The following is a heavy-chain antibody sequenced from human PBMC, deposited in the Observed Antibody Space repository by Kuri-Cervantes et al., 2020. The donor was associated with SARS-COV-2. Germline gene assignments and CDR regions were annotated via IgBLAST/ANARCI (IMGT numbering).Heavy chain of an antibody. Sequence: GGSLRLSCAASGFTFSSYSMNWVRQAPGKGLEWVSSISSSSSYIYYADSVKGRFTISRDNAKNSLYLQMNNLRAEDTAVYYCASGEGATPRDAFDIWGQGTMVTVSS. CDR1: GFTFSSYS. CDR2: ISSSSSYI. CDR3: ASGEGATPRDAFDI. J-gene: IGHJ3*02. D-gene: IGHD1-26*01. V-gene: IGHV3-21*01.